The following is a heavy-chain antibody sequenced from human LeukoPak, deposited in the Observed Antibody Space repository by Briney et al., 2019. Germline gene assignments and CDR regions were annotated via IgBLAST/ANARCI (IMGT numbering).Heavy chain of an antibody. CDR2: ISYDGSNK. CDR1: GFTFSSYA. V-gene: IGHV3-30-3*01. D-gene: IGHD3-9*01. Sequence: GGSLRLSCAASGFTFSSYAMHWVRQAPGKGLEWVAVISYDGSNKYYADSVKGRFTISRDNSKNTLYLQMNSLRAEDTAVYYCARDHILTGYYKGGKYYGMDVWGQGTTVTVSS. CDR3: ARDHILTGYYKGGKYYGMDV. J-gene: IGHJ6*02.